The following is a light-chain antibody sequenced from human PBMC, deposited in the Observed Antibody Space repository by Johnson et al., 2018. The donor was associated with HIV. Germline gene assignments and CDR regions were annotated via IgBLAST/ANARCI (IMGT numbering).Light chain of an antibody. Sequence: QSVLTQPPSVSAAPGQKVTISCSGSSSNIGNNYVSWYQQLPGRAPKLLIYDNNKRPSGIPDRFSASKSGTSATLGITGLPTGDEADYYCGTWDSRLSAYVFGTGTKVTVL. J-gene: IGLJ1*01. V-gene: IGLV1-51*01. CDR3: GTWDSRLSAYV. CDR2: DNN. CDR1: SSNIGNNY.